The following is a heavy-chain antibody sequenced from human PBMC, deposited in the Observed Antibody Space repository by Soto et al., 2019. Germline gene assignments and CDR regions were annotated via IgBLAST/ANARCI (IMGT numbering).Heavy chain of an antibody. CDR2: ISGSGFTT. V-gene: IGHV3-23*01. CDR3: AKGEAPDDSNYGLLDY. D-gene: IGHD4-4*01. CDR1: GFSFSTYA. J-gene: IGHJ4*02. Sequence: GGSLRLSCAASGFSFSTYAMSWVRQAPGKGLEWVSAISGSGFTTYYADSVKGRFTISRDNFKNTVFLQRNSLRAEDTAVFYCAKGEAPDDSNYGLLDYWGQGTLVTVSS.